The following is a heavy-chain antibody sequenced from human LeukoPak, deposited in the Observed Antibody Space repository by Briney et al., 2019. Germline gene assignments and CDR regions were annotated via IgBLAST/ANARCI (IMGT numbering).Heavy chain of an antibody. CDR2: ISSSSYTI. J-gene: IGHJ4*02. Sequence: PGGSLRLSCAASGFTFNSYSMNWVREAPGKGLEWVSFISSSSYTIHYADSMKGRFTISRDNGKNSLYLQMNSLRDEDTAIYYCARATSFDYWGQGTLVTVSS. V-gene: IGHV3-48*02. CDR3: ARATSFDY. CDR1: GFTFNSYS.